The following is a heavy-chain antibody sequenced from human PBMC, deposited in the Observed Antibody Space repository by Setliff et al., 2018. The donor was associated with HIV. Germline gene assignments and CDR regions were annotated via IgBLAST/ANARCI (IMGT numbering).Heavy chain of an antibody. CDR3: ARVGGRGYSFDY. J-gene: IGHJ4*02. V-gene: IGHV1-18*01. CDR2: ITPRDGRT. CDR1: GYTFTTYG. Sequence: GASVKVSCKASGYTFTTYGISWVRQAPGQGLEWMGMITPRDGRTNYAQKFQGRVTITTDESTSTAYMELSSLRSEDTAVYYCARVGGRGYSFDYWGQGTMVTVSS. D-gene: IGHD5-18*01.